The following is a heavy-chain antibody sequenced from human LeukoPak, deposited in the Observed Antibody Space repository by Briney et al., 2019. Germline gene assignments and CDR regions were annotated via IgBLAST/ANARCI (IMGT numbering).Heavy chain of an antibody. D-gene: IGHD3-3*01. CDR3: ARNEGWYYDFWSGYENPYYFDY. V-gene: IGHV4-39*07. CDR2: IYYSGST. CDR1: GFTVSSNY. J-gene: IGHJ4*02. Sequence: GSLRLSCAASGFTVSSNYMSWVRQAPGKGLEWIGSIYYSGSTYYNPSLKSRVTISVDTSKNQFSLKLSSVTAADTAVYYCARNEGWYYDFWSGYENPYYFDYWGQGTLVTVSS.